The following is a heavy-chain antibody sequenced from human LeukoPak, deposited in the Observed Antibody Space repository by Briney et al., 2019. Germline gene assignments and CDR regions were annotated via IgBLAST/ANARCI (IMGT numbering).Heavy chain of an antibody. D-gene: IGHD1-7*01. CDR1: GGPITRGGYY. Sequence: SQTLSLTCSVSGGPITRGGYYWSWIRHLPGKGLEWIGYIFSSGSTSYNPSLRSRVTVSFDTSKNQFFLNLSSVTAADTAIYYGAREAWAGTLSGWFDPWGQGTLVTVSS. V-gene: IGHV4-31*03. CDR3: AREAWAGTLSGWFDP. CDR2: IFSSGST. J-gene: IGHJ5*02.